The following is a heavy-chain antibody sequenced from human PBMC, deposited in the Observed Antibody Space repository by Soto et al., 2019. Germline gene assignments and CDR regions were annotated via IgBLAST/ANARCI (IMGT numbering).Heavy chain of an antibody. D-gene: IGHD4-17*01. CDR2: ISYDGGNK. V-gene: IGHV3-30*18. CDR1: GFTFSDYG. J-gene: IGHJ4*02. CDR3: AKDLSPRDYTFDC. Sequence: QVQLVESGGGVVQPGRALRLSCAASGFTFSDYGIHWVRQAPGKGLEWVAVISYDGGNKYYADSVKGRFTISRDNSKNTLYLQMNSLRADDTAIYYCAKDLSPRDYTFDCWGRGTLVTVSS.